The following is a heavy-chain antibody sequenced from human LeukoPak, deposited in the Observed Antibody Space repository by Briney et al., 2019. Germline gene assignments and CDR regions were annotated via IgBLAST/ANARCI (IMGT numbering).Heavy chain of an antibody. J-gene: IGHJ4*02. CDR1: GFTFSSYE. CDR2: ISSSGSAI. CDR3: ARDPPYYYGSKEENFDY. D-gene: IGHD3-10*01. V-gene: IGHV3-48*03. Sequence: GGSLRLSCAASGFTFSSYEMNWVRQAPGKGLEWVSYISSSGSAIYYADSVKGRFTISRDNAKNSLYLQMNSLRAEDTAVYYCARDPPYYYGSKEENFDYWGQGTLVTVSS.